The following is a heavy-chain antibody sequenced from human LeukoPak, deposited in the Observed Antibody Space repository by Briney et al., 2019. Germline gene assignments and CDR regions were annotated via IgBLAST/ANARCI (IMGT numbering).Heavy chain of an antibody. D-gene: IGHD3-22*01. J-gene: IGHJ4*02. CDR3: ASERGVKRVTMIVVAPGDY. CDR1: GFTFSSYA. V-gene: IGHV3-23*01. Sequence: GGSLRLSCAASGFTFSSYAMSWVRQAPGKGLEWVSAIRCSGGSTYYADSVKGRFTISRDNSKNTLYLQTNSLRAEDTAVYYCASERGVKRVTMIVVAPGDYWGQGTLVTVSS. CDR2: IRCSGGST.